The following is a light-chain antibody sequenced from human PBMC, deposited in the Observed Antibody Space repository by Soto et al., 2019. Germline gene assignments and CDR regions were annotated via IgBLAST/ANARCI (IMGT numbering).Light chain of an antibody. CDR2: GAS. CDR3: QQYNNWPRT. V-gene: IGKV3-15*01. Sequence: EIVMTQSPATLSVSPGERATLSCRASQSVSSNLAWYQQKPGQAPNLLIYGASTRATGIPARFSGSGSGTEFTLTISSLQSEDFAVAYCQQYNNWPRTFGQGTKVEIK. CDR1: QSVSSN. J-gene: IGKJ1*01.